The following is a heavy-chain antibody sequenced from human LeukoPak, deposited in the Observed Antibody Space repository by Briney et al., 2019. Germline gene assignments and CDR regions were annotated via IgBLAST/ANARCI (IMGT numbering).Heavy chain of an antibody. CDR1: GFTFSNYW. Sequence: GGSLRLSCTASGFTFSNYWMNWVRQAPGKGMEWVAIIEKDGSEILYVDSVKGRFTISRDNAKNSLYLQMNSLRAEDTAVYYCARETPYDILTGYYNYYYYYGMDVWGKGTTVTVSS. V-gene: IGHV3-7*01. J-gene: IGHJ6*04. CDR3: ARETPYDILTGYYNYYYYYGMDV. D-gene: IGHD3-9*01. CDR2: IEKDGSEI.